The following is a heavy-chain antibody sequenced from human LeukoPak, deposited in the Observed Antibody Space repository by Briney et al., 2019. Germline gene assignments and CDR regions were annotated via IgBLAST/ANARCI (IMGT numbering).Heavy chain of an antibody. V-gene: IGHV4-39*01. CDR2: IYFSGSS. CDR1: GGSISSSSYY. Sequence: PSETLSLTCTVSGGSISSSSYYWGWIRQPPGKGLEWIGSIYFSGSSYYNPSLRSRVTISVDTSKNQFSLRLTSVTAADTAVYYCARFLLAMDVWGQGTTVTVSS. D-gene: IGHD3-3*02. CDR3: ARFLLAMDV. J-gene: IGHJ6*02.